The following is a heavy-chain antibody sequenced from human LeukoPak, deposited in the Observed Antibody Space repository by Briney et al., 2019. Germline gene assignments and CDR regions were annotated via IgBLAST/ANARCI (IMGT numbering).Heavy chain of an antibody. Sequence: PGRSLRLSCAASGFTFSSYAMHWVRQAPGKGLEWVAVMSYDGSNKYYADSVKGRFTISRDNSKNTLYLQMNSLRAEDTAVYYCARDEGGTTLDYWGQGTLVTVSS. CDR3: ARDEGGTTLDY. V-gene: IGHV3-30*04. D-gene: IGHD1-1*01. J-gene: IGHJ4*02. CDR2: MSYDGSNK. CDR1: GFTFSSYA.